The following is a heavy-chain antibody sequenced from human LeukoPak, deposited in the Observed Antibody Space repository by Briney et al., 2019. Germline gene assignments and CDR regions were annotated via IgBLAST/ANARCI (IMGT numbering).Heavy chain of an antibody. J-gene: IGHJ4*02. CDR3: AREGPIVGATHLVDY. Sequence: ASVKVSCKASGYTFTDYYMHWVRQAPGQGLEWMGWINPNSGGTNYAQKFQGRVTMIRDTSISTAYMELSRLRSDDTAVYYCAREGPIVGATHLVDYWGQGTLVTVSS. V-gene: IGHV1-2*02. D-gene: IGHD1-26*01. CDR1: GYTFTDYY. CDR2: INPNSGGT.